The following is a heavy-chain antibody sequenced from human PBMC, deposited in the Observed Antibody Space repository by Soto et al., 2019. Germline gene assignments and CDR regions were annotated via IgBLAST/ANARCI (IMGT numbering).Heavy chain of an antibody. J-gene: IGHJ4*02. CDR3: AKDLDCSSTSCYPDY. V-gene: IGHV3-23*01. CDR2: ISGSGGST. D-gene: IGHD2-2*01. Sequence: LXLFCAAWVFTVSSYAMSWVRQAPWKGLEWVSAISGSGGSTYYADSVKGRFTISRDNSKNTLYLQMNSLRAEDTAVYYCAKDLDCSSTSCYPDYWGQGTLVTVSS. CDR1: VFTVSSYA.